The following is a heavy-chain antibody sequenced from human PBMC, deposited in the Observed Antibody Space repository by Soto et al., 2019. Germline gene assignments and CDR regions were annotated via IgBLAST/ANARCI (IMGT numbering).Heavy chain of an antibody. D-gene: IGHD4-17*01. J-gene: IGHJ3*02. Sequence: QVQLVQSGAEVKKPGSSVKVSCKASGGTFSTSSINWVRQAPGQRPEWMGNILPIFGTADYAQKFQDRVTITADTATKTAYMELRSLLSEDTAVYYCARGHGDGGNSDAFDIWGQGTVVTVSS. CDR3: ARGHGDGGNSDAFDI. CDR2: ILPIFGTA. V-gene: IGHV1-69*14. CDR1: GGTFSTSS.